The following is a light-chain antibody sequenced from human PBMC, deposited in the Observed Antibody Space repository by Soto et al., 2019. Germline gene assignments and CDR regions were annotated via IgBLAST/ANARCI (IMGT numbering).Light chain of an antibody. V-gene: IGLV2-8*01. J-gene: IGLJ2*01. CDR3: SSYAGSNKV. CDR2: AVS. Sequence: QSALTQPPSASGSPGQSVTISCTGTSSDVGGYNYVSWYQQHPGKAPKLMIYAVSQRPSGVPDRFSGSKSGNTASLTVSGLQAEDAADYYCSSYAGSNKVFGGGTKLTVL. CDR1: SSDVGGYNY.